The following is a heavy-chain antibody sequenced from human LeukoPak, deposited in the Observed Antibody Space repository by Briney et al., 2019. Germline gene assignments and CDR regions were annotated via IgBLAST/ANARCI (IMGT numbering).Heavy chain of an antibody. CDR3: ARVRWLQLGYFDY. CDR1: GGSFNGYH. D-gene: IGHD5-24*01. Sequence: SETLSLTCEVNGGSFNGYHWTWIRQSPGKGLEWIGSIYYSGSTYNNPSLKSRVTISVDTSKNQFSLKLSSVTAADTAVYYCARVRWLQLGYFDYWGQGTLVTVSS. V-gene: IGHV4-34*01. J-gene: IGHJ4*02. CDR2: IYYSGST.